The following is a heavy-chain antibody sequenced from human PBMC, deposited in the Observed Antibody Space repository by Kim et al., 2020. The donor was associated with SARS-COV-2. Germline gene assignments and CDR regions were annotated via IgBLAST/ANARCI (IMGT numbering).Heavy chain of an antibody. J-gene: IGHJ4*02. CDR1: GYTFTNYA. CDR3: ARDRFYDFWSGYYFDY. Sequence: ASVKVSCKASGYTFTNYAMYWVRQAPGQRLEWMGWINAGNGNTKYSQKFQGRVTITRDTSASTAYMELSILRSEDTAVYYCARDRFYDFWSGYYFDYWGQGTLVTVSS. D-gene: IGHD3-3*01. V-gene: IGHV1-3*01. CDR2: INAGNGNT.